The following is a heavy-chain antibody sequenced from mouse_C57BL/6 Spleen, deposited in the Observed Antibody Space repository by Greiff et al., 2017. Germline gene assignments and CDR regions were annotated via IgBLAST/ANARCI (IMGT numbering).Heavy chain of an antibody. Sequence: QVPLQQPGAELVKPGASVKLSCKASGYTFTSYWMHWVKQRPGQGLEWIGMIHPNSGSTNYNEKFKSKATLTLDKSSSTAYMQLSSLTSEDSAVYYCARHGVVATHWYFDVWGTGTTVTVSS. CDR3: ARHGVVATHWYFDV. CDR1: GYTFTSYW. D-gene: IGHD1-1*01. J-gene: IGHJ1*03. V-gene: IGHV1-64*01. CDR2: IHPNSGST.